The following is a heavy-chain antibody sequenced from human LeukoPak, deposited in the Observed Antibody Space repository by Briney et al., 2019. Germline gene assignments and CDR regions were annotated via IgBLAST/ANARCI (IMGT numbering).Heavy chain of an antibody. CDR3: VRDEWFGEYAY. Sequence: GGPLRLSCAASGFTFSDYYMSWIRQAPGKGLEWVSYISSSGSTIYYADSVKGRFSISRDNSKNTMYLQMSSLRDEDTAVYYCVRDEWFGEYAYWGQGTLVTVSS. CDR1: GFTFSDYY. V-gene: IGHV3-11*01. D-gene: IGHD3-10*01. J-gene: IGHJ4*02. CDR2: ISSSGSTI.